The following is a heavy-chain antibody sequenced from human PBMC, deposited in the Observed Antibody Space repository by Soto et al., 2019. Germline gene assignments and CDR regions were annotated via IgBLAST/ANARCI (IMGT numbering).Heavy chain of an antibody. D-gene: IGHD5-18*01. V-gene: IGHV3-9*01. J-gene: IGHJ4*02. CDR3: PKGYRNTAMEADY. Sequence: EVQLVESGGGLVQPGRSLRLSCAASGFTFDDYAMHWVRQAPGKGLEWVSGISWNSGSIGYADSVKGRFTISRDNAKNSLYLQMNSLRAEDTALYYCPKGYRNTAMEADYWGQGTLVTVSS. CDR1: GFTFDDYA. CDR2: ISWNSGSI.